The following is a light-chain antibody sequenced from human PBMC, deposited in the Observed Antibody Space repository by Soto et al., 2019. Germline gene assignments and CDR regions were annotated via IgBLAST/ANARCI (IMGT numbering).Light chain of an antibody. J-gene: IGKJ2*01. V-gene: IGKV1-39*01. CDR1: QSIVNY. CDR2: GAS. Sequence: IQMTQSPSSLSTSVGDRVTITCRSNQSIVNYLNWYQHKPGRAPKLLISGASTLQNAVPSRFSGSGSGTDFVLTINTXQAEDFATYYCQQSFSTPPSFGQGTKVDIK. CDR3: QQSFSTPPS.